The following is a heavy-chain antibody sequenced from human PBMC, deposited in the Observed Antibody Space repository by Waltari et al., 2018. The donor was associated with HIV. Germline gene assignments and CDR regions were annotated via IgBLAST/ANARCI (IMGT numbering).Heavy chain of an antibody. J-gene: IGHJ4*02. CDR3: ARRLLVGSTEGAGDY. CDR1: GASITKGGFF. Sequence: QVELQESGPGLVEPSQSLSLNCSVSGASITKGGFFWGWVRQPPVGGLEWIGSISYRGNTYYNPSRKSRVTISVDTSKNQFSLKVSSVIAADTAVYYCARRLLVGSTEGAGDYWGQGTLVTVSS. V-gene: IGHV4-39*01. CDR2: ISYRGNT. D-gene: IGHD1-26*01.